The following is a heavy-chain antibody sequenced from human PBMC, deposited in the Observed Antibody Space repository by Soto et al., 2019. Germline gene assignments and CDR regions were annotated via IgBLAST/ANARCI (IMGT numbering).Heavy chain of an antibody. CDR3: ASARHVGNSEGLDY. CDR2: IYYSGST. D-gene: IGHD4-4*01. J-gene: IGHJ4*02. V-gene: IGHV4-61*01. CDR1: GGSVSSGSYY. Sequence: SETLSLTCTVSGGSVSSGSYYWSWIRQPPGKGLEWIGYIYYSGSTNYNPSLKSRVTISVDTSKNQFSLKLSSVTAADTAVYSCASARHVGNSEGLDYWGQGTLVTVSS.